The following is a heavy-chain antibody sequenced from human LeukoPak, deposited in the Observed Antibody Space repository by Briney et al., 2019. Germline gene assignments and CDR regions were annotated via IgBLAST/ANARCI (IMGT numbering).Heavy chain of an antibody. D-gene: IGHD1-26*01. V-gene: IGHV4-61*02. CDR2: IDSSGST. CDR3: ARDSTTSWYGQDF. Sequence: PSETLCLTCTVSSGSISSGSYHWTWIRQPAGKRLEWLGRIDSSGSTNYNPSLKSRITISIDTSKNLFSLKLTSVTAADTALYYCARDSTTSWYGQDFWGQGTLVTVSS. J-gene: IGHJ4*02. CDR1: SGSISSGSYH.